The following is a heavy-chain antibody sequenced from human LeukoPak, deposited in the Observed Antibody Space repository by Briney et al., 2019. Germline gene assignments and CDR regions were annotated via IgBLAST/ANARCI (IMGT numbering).Heavy chain of an antibody. Sequence: ASVKVSCKASGYTFTSYYMHWVRQAPGQGLEWMGIINPSGGSTSYAQKFQGRVTMTRDTSKSTVYMELSSLRSEDTAVYYCARGWIDWNYAGGWFDPWGQGTLVTVSS. CDR2: INPSGGST. CDR1: GYTFTSYY. J-gene: IGHJ5*02. D-gene: IGHD1-7*01. CDR3: ARGWIDWNYAGGWFDP. V-gene: IGHV1-46*01.